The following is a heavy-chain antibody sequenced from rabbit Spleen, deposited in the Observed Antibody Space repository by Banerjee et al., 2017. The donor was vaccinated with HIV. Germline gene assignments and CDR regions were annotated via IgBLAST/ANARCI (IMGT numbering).Heavy chain of an antibody. CDR2: IYPGFGIK. Sequence: ELVESGGGLVQAGESLKLSCKASGIDFSSCGISWVRQAPGKGLEWITYIYPGFGIKNYANSVKGRFTISSDNAQNTVFLQMTSLTASDTATYFCASHYFGAFDPWGPGTLVTVS. CDR1: GIDFSSCG. J-gene: IGHJ2*01. D-gene: IGHD2-1*01. CDR3: ASHYFGAFDP. V-gene: IGHV1S47*01.